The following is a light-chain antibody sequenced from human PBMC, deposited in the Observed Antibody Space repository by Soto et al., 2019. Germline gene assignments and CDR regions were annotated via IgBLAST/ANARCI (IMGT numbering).Light chain of an antibody. J-gene: IGKJ3*01. CDR1: QTISSW. CDR3: QQHNSFLT. Sequence: DIQMTQFPSTLSASVGDRVTITCRASQTISSWLAWYQQKAGEAPKLLIYDASILHSGVPSRFSGSGSETEFTLTSSSLQPDDFATYYCQQHNSFLTFGPGTKVDIK. CDR2: DAS. V-gene: IGKV1-5*01.